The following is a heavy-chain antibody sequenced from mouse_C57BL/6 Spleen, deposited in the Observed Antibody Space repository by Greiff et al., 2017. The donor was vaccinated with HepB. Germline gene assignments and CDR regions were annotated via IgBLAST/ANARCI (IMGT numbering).Heavy chain of an antibody. CDR3: ARGGAYYGSFDY. V-gene: IGHV3-6*01. Sequence: DVKLQESGPGLVKPSQSLSLTCSVTGYSITSGYYWNWIRQFPGNKLEWMGYISYDGRNNSNASLKNLISITRDTSKNQFFLKLNSVTTEDTATYYCARGGAYYGSFDYWGQGTTLTVSS. J-gene: IGHJ2*01. CDR2: ISYDGRN. CDR1: GYSITSGYY. D-gene: IGHD2-10*01.